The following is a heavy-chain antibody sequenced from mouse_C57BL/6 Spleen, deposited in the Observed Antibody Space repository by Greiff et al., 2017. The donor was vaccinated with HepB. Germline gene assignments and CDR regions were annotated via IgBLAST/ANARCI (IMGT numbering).Heavy chain of an antibody. CDR3: ARGGGYYGNPYAMDY. CDR2: IHPNSGST. D-gene: IGHD2-1*01. J-gene: IGHJ4*01. CDR1: GYTFTSYW. Sequence: QVHVKQPGAELVKPGASVKLSCKASGYTFTSYWMHWVKQRPGQGLEWIGMIHPNSGSTNYNEKFKSKATLTVDKSSSTAYMQLSSLTSEDSAVYYCARGGGYYGNPYAMDYWGQGTSVTVSS. V-gene: IGHV1-64*01.